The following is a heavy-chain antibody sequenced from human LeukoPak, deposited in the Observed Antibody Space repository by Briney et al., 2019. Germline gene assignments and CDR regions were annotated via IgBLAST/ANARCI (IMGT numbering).Heavy chain of an antibody. J-gene: IGHJ4*02. CDR3: ARDRGQQLPRFQYYFDC. D-gene: IGHD6-13*01. CDR1: GYTFTSYG. CDR2: ISAYNGNT. Sequence: ASVKVSCKASGYTFTSYGISWVRQAPGQGLEWMGWISAYNGNTNYAQKLQGRVTMTTDTSTSTAYMELSSLRSEDTAVYYCARDRGQQLPRFQYYFDCWGQGTLVTVSS. V-gene: IGHV1-18*01.